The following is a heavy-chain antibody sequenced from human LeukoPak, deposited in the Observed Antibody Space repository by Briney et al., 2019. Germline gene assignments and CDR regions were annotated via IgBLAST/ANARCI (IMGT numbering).Heavy chain of an antibody. D-gene: IGHD3-22*01. CDR2: IYYSGST. Sequence: PSETLSLTCTVSGGSISISDYYWGWLRQPPGKGLEWIGSIYYSGSTYYNPSLKSRVTISVDTSKNQFSLKLSSVTAADTAVYYCARRNDSSGYYSFDYWGQGTLVTVSS. V-gene: IGHV4-39*01. CDR1: GGSISISDYY. CDR3: ARRNDSSGYYSFDY. J-gene: IGHJ4*02.